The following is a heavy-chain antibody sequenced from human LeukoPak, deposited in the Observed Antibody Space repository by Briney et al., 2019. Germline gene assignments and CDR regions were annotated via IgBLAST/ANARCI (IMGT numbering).Heavy chain of an antibody. Sequence: GRSLRLSCAASGFTFSSYGMHWVRQAPGKGLEWVAVIWYDGSNKYYADSVKGRFTISRDNSKNMLYLQMNSLRAEDTAVYYCAREGDHDAFDIWGQGTMVTVSS. CDR1: GFTFSSYG. V-gene: IGHV3-33*01. CDR3: AREGDHDAFDI. CDR2: IWYDGSNK. D-gene: IGHD3-16*01. J-gene: IGHJ3*02.